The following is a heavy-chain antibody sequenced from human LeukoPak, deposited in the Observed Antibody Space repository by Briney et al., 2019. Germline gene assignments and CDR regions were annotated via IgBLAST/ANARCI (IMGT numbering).Heavy chain of an antibody. CDR2: ISYDGSNK. D-gene: IGHD3-10*01. V-gene: IGHV3-30*04. CDR3: ARDLGLLWFGELLG. CDR1: GFIFSSYA. Sequence: GGSLRLSCAASGFIFSSYAMHWVRQAPGKGLEWVAVISYDGSNKYYADSVKGRFTISRDNSKNTLYLQMNSLRAEDTAVYYCARDLGLLWFGELLGWGQGTLVTVSS. J-gene: IGHJ4*02.